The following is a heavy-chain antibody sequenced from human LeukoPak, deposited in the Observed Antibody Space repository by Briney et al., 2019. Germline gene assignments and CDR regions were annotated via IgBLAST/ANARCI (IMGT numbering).Heavy chain of an antibody. D-gene: IGHD1-26*01. CDR3: AREYSGSYHPYYYYYYYMDV. J-gene: IGHJ6*03. CDR1: GGSITNYY. Sequence: PSETLSLTCAVSGGSITNYYWNWIRQPPGEGLEWIGYIYHSGRTNYNPSLQSRVTISLDTSKNQFSLKLSSVTAADTAVYYCAREYSGSYHPYYYYYYYMDVWGKGTTVTVSS. V-gene: IGHV4-59*12. CDR2: IYHSGRT.